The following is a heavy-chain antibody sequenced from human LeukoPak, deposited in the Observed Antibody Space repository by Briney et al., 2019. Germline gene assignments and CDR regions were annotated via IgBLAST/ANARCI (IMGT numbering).Heavy chain of an antibody. D-gene: IGHD2-15*01. CDR2: ISSNGGST. J-gene: IGHJ3*02. CDR3: ARALLQWYAFDI. CDR1: GFTFSSYA. Sequence: GGSLRLSCAASGFTFSSYAMHWVRQAPGKGLEYVSAISSNGGSTYYANSVKGRFTISRDNSKNTLYLQMNSLRAEDTAVYYCARALLQWYAFDIWGQGTMVTVSS. V-gene: IGHV3-64*01.